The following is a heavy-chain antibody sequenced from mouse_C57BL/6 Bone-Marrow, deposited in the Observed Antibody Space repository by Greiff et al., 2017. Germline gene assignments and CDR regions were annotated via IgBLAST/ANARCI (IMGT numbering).Heavy chain of an antibody. CDR2: ISSGSSTI. J-gene: IGHJ1*03. Sequence: EVKLVESGGGLVKPGGSLKLSCAASGFTFSDYGMHWVRQAPEKGLEWVAYISSGSSTIYSADTVKGRFTISRDNAKNTLFLQMTSLRSDDTAMYYCARNNGSSFRYFDVWGTGTTVTVSS. V-gene: IGHV5-17*01. CDR1: GFTFSDYG. CDR3: ARNNGSSFRYFDV. D-gene: IGHD1-1*01.